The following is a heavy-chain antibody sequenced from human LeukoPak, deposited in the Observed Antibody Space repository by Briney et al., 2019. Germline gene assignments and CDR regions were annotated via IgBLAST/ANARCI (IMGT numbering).Heavy chain of an antibody. V-gene: IGHV3-30*04. CDR3: ARDPTLGGTYYYGMDF. D-gene: IGHD1-26*01. CDR2: ISYDGTNK. Sequence: GGSLRLSCAASGFTFSSYAMHWVRQAPGKGLEWVAVISYDGTNKYYADSVKGRFTISRDKSKNTLYLQMNSLRAEDTALYYCARDPTLGGTYYYGMDFWGKGTTVTVSS. J-gene: IGHJ6*04. CDR1: GFTFSSYA.